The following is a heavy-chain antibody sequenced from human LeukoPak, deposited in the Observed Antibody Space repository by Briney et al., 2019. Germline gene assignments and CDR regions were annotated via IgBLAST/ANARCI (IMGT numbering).Heavy chain of an antibody. V-gene: IGHV3-21*01. CDR1: GFTFSSYG. D-gene: IGHD1-26*01. Sequence: GGSLRLSCAASGFTFSSYGMNWVRQAPGKGLEWVSSISGSSSYIYYADSVKGRFTISRDNAKNSLYLQMNSLRAEDTAVYYCAMPGTGAYWGQGTLVTVSS. J-gene: IGHJ4*02. CDR3: AMPGTGAY. CDR2: ISGSSSYI.